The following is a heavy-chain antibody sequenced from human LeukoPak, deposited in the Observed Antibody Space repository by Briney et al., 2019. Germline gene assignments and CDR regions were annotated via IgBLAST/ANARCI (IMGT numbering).Heavy chain of an antibody. CDR2: ISSTSSYI. CDR1: GFTFSDYS. D-gene: IGHD5-18*01. CDR3: ARGQLWQTGWFDP. Sequence: PGESLRLSCAASGFTFSDYSMHWVRQAPGEGLEWVLTISSTSSYIYSADSSKGRFTISRDNAKNSLYLQMSTLRAEDTAVYYCARGQLWQTGWFDPWGQGTLVTVSS. J-gene: IGHJ5*02. V-gene: IGHV3-21*01.